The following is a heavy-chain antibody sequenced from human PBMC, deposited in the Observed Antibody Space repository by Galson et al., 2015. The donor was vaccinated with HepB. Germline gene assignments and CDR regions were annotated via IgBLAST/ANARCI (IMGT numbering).Heavy chain of an antibody. CDR3: AADVPDGSGSSYSFDF. Sequence: SVKVSCKASGFTFTSYAIKWVRQAPGQGLEWMGWIIVSSGNTNYAQKFQGRVTITADISTSTAYMELSSLRSEDTAVYYCAADVPDGSGSSYSFDFWGQGTLVTVSS. V-gene: IGHV1-58*02. CDR1: GFTFTSYA. J-gene: IGHJ4*02. D-gene: IGHD3-10*01. CDR2: IIVSSGNT.